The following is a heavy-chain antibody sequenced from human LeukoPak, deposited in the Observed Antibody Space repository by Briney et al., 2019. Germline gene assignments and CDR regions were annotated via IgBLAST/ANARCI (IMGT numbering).Heavy chain of an antibody. J-gene: IGHJ4*02. V-gene: IGHV3-9*01. CDR2: ISWNSGSI. CDR1: GFTFDDYA. CDR3: AKDADSSGSAVFDY. Sequence: GRSLRLSCAASGFTFDDYAMHWVRQAPGKGLEGVSGISWNSGSIGYADSVKGRFTISRDNAKNSLYLQMNSLRAEDTALYYCAKDADSSGSAVFDYWGQGTLVTVSS. D-gene: IGHD3-22*01.